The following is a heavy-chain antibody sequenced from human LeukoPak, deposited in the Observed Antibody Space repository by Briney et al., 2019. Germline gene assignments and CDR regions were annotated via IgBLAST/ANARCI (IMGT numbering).Heavy chain of an antibody. D-gene: IGHD1-26*01. CDR3: ARGSSGTYDMGY. CDR1: GFTVSSNY. Sequence: PGGALRLSCAASGFTVSSNYMSWVRQAPGKGLEWVSVIYSGGSTYYAESVKGRFTISRDNSKNTLFLQMNGLSAEDTAVYYCARGSSGTYDMGYWGQGTLVTVSS. V-gene: IGHV3-66*01. CDR2: IYSGGST. J-gene: IGHJ4*02.